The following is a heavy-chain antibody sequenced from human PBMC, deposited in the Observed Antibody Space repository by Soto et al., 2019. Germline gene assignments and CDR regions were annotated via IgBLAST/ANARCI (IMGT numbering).Heavy chain of an antibody. CDR3: ARGTIVGAADY. D-gene: IGHD1-26*01. Sequence: QVQLVESGGGVVQPGRSLSLSYAASGFTFSSYGMHWVRQAPGKGLEWVAVIWYDGSNKYYADSVKGRFTISRDNSKNTLYLQMNSLRAEDTAVYYCARGTIVGAADYWGQGTLVTVSS. V-gene: IGHV3-33*01. CDR1: GFTFSSYG. CDR2: IWYDGSNK. J-gene: IGHJ4*02.